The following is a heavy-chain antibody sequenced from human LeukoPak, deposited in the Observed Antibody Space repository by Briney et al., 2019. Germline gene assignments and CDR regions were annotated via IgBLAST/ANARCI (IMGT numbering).Heavy chain of an antibody. Sequence: QPGESLRLSCAASGLTFSSYSMNWVRQAPGKGLEWVSYISSSSTTIYYADSVKGRFTISRDNAKNSLYLQMNSLRAEDTAVYYCAKPSMVRGVIIKHFDYWGQGTLVTVSS. CDR1: GLTFSSYS. CDR3: AKPSMVRGVIIKHFDY. V-gene: IGHV3-48*04. CDR2: ISSSSTTI. D-gene: IGHD3-10*01. J-gene: IGHJ4*02.